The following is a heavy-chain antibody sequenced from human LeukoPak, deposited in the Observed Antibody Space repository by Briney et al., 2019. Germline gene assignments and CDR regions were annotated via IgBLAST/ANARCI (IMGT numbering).Heavy chain of an antibody. D-gene: IGHD3-9*01. CDR2: INPDSGGT. J-gene: IGHJ4*02. Sequence: GASVKVSCKASGYTFTGYYIHWVRQAPGQGPEWMGWINPDSGGTNNAQKFQGRVTTTRDTSISTVYMELSRLRSDDTAVYYCARSYGILTEVDYWGQGTLVTVSS. CDR1: GYTFTGYY. CDR3: ARSYGILTEVDY. V-gene: IGHV1-2*02.